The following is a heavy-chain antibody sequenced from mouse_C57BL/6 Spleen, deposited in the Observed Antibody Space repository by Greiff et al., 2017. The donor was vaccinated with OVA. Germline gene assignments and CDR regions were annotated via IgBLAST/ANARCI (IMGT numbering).Heavy chain of an antibody. CDR2: IDPSDSET. CDR1: GYTFTSYW. J-gene: IGHJ4*01. D-gene: IGHD3-2*01. V-gene: IGHV1-52*01. Sequence: QVQLQQPGAELVRPGSSVKLSCKASGYTFTSYWMHWVKQRPIQGLEWIGNIDPSDSETHYNQKFKDKATLTVDKSSSTAYMQLSSLTSEDSAVYYCAREDSSGSYAMDYWGQGTSVTVSS. CDR3: AREDSSGSYAMDY.